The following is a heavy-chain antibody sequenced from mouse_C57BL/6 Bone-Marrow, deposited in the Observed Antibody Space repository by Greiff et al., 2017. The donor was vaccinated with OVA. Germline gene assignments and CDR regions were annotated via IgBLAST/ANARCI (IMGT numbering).Heavy chain of an antibody. Sequence: VQLQQPGTELVKPGASVKLSCKASGYTFTSYWMHWVKQRPGQGLEWIGDINPSNGGTNYNEKFKSKATLAVDKSSSTAYMQLSSLTTEDSAVYYWAREGGDSNYVERYYAMDYWGQGTSVTVSS. D-gene: IGHD2-5*01. CDR1: GYTFTSYW. V-gene: IGHV1-53*01. J-gene: IGHJ4*01. CDR3: AREGGDSNYVERYYAMDY. CDR2: INPSNGGT.